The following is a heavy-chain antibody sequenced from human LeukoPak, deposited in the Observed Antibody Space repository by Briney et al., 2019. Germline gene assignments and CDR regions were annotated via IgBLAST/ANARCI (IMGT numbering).Heavy chain of an antibody. J-gene: IGHJ4*02. CDR3: AKDRNYGSGSYFDY. CDR2: ISWNSGII. D-gene: IGHD3-10*01. V-gene: IGHV3-9*01. Sequence: GGSLRLSCAASGFTFSSYNMNWVRQAPGKGLEWVSGISWNSGIIAYADSVKGRFTISRDNAKNSLYLQMNSLRAEDTALYYCAKDRNYGSGSYFDYWGQGTLVTVSS. CDR1: GFTFSSYN.